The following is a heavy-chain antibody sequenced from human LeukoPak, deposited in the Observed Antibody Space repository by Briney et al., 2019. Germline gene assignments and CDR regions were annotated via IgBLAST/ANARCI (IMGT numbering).Heavy chain of an antibody. J-gene: IGHJ6*02. V-gene: IGHV1-18*01. CDR1: GYTFTSYG. D-gene: IGHD6-19*01. Sequence: GASVKVSCKASGYTFTSYGISWVRQAPGQGLEWMGWISAYNGNTNYAQKLQGRVTMTTDTSTSTAYMELRSLRSDDTAVYYCARGLKSSSGWYTESRGMDVWGQGTTVTVSS. CDR3: ARGLKSSSGWYTESRGMDV. CDR2: ISAYNGNT.